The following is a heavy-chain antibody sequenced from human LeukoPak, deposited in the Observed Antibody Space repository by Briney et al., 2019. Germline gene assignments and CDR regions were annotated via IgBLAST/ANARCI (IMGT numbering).Heavy chain of an antibody. Sequence: ASVKVSCKASGGTFNNYAISWVRQAPGQGLERMGRIIPILGIANYAQKFQGRVTITADKSTSTAYMELSSLRSEDTAVYYCARDSALGYTYDYWGQGTLVTVSS. V-gene: IGHV1-69*04. CDR2: IIPILGIA. CDR1: GGTFNNYA. D-gene: IGHD5-18*01. CDR3: ARDSALGYTYDY. J-gene: IGHJ4*02.